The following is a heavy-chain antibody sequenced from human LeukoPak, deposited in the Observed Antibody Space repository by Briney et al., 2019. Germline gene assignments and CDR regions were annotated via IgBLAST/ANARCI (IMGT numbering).Heavy chain of an antibody. D-gene: IGHD2-15*01. J-gene: IGHJ3*02. V-gene: IGHV1-2*02. CDR2: INADSGVT. CDR3: ARDGTFDI. CDR1: GYTFTDDN. Sequence: ASVKVSCKASGYTFTDDNMHWVRQAPGQGLEWMGWINADSGVTNYPQKFQGRVIMTRDTSSSTAYMELIRLRSDDTAVYYCARDGTFDIWGQGTMVTVSS.